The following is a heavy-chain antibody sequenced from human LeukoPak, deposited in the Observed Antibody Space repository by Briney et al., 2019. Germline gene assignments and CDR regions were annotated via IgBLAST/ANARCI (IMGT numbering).Heavy chain of an antibody. Sequence: SGTLSLTCFVSGGSISNGNWCTWVRQPPGKGLEWIGEIYHTGTTNYNASLESRVTISIDKSTNRFSLNLRSVTAADTAVYYCATRSPLVDAILWGQGTLVTVSS. CDR2: IYHTGTT. J-gene: IGHJ4*02. CDR3: ATRSPLVDAIL. CDR1: GGSISNGNW. D-gene: IGHD5-12*01. V-gene: IGHV4-4*02.